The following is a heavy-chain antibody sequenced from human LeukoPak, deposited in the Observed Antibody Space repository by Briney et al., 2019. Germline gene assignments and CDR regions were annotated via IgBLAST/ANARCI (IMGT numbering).Heavy chain of an antibody. Sequence: GSLRLSCAASGFTYRTYTMSWVRQAPGKGLEWVSYITSSSSGIYYADSVKGRFTISRDNAKNSLYLHMNSLSAEDTAVYYCARVPHELLSYPQWYFDLWGRGTLVSVSS. CDR1: GFTYRTYT. CDR2: ITSSSSGI. V-gene: IGHV3-48*04. CDR3: ARVPHELLSYPQWYFDL. J-gene: IGHJ2*01. D-gene: IGHD1-26*01.